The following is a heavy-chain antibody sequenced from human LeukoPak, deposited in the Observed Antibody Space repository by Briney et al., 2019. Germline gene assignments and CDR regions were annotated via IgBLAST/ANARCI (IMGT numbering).Heavy chain of an antibody. D-gene: IGHD1-1*01. CDR2: IYTSGST. CDR1: GGSISSYY. CDR3: ARSTTGWTNLDY. Sequence: SETLSLTCTVSGGSISSYYWSWIRQPAGKGLEWTGRIYTSGSTNYNPSLKSRVIMSIDTSKNHFSLKLSSVTAADTAVYYCARSTTGWTNLDYWGQGTLVTVSS. V-gene: IGHV4-4*07. J-gene: IGHJ4*02.